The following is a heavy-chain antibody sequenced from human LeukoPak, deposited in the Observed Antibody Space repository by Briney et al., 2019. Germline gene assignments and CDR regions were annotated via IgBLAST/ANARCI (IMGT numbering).Heavy chain of an antibody. D-gene: IGHD3-16*01. J-gene: IGHJ4*02. CDR3: AKWPEGAMDYFDY. V-gene: IGHV3-23*01. CDR2: ISGDGART. CDR1: GFSFSSYA. Sequence: GGSLRLSCAASGFSFSSYAMTWARQAPVKGLEWVSAISGDGARTYYADTVKGRFTISRDNSKNTLYLEMSSLRVEDTAIYYCAKWPEGAMDYFDYWGQGTLVTVSS.